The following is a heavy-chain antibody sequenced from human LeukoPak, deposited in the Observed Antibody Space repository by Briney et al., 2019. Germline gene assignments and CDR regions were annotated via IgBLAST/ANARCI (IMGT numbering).Heavy chain of an antibody. V-gene: IGHV3-30*03. CDR3: ARDPHYGDYDGWFGP. D-gene: IGHD4-17*01. J-gene: IGHJ5*02. CDR2: ISYDGSNK. CDR1: GFTFSSYG. Sequence: PGGSLRLSCAASGFTFSSYGMHWVRQAPGKGLEWVAVISYDGSNKYYADSVKGRFTISRDNSKNTLYLQMNSLRAEDTAVYYCARDPHYGDYDGWFGPWGQGTLVTVSS.